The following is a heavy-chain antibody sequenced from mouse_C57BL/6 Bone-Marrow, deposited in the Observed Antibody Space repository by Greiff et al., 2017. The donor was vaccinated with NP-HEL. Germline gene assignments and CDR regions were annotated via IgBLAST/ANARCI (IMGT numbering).Heavy chain of an antibody. Sequence: QVQLKQSGPGLVQPSQSLSITCTVSGFSLTSYGVHWVRPSPGKGLEWLGVIWSGGSTDYNAAFISSLSISKDNSKSQVFFKMNSLQADDTAIYYCASYGYGPPWFAYWGQGTLVTVSA. CDR1: GFSLTSYG. J-gene: IGHJ3*01. CDR2: IWSGGST. V-gene: IGHV2-2*01. D-gene: IGHD2-2*01. CDR3: ASYGYGPPWFAY.